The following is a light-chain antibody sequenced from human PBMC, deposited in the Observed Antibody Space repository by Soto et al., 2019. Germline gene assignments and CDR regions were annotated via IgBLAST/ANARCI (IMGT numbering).Light chain of an antibody. CDR3: SSSTSSNTFV. CDR2: EVI. V-gene: IGLV2-14*01. CDR1: NSDVNY. J-gene: IGLJ1*01. Sequence: QSALTQPASVSGAPGQSITISCTGTNSDVNYVSWHQQHPGKAPKLMIYEVINRSSGVSTRFSGSKSGNTASLTISGLQAEDEADYYCSSSTSSNTFVFGTGTNLTVL.